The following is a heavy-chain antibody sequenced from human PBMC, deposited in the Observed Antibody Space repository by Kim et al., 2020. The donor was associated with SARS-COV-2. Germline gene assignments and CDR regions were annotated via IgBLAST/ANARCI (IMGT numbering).Heavy chain of an antibody. V-gene: IGHV7-4-1*02. J-gene: IGHJ4*02. Sequence: TYVQGFTGRFVFSLDTSVSTAYLQISSLKAEDTAVYYCARDSIEAAGSLDYWGQGTLVTVSS. CDR3: ARDSIEAAGSLDY. D-gene: IGHD6-13*01.